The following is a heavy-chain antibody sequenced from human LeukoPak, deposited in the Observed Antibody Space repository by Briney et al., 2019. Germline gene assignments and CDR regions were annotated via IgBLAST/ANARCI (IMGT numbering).Heavy chain of an antibody. D-gene: IGHD2-2*01. J-gene: IGHJ4*02. CDR2: IWYDGSNK. CDR3: ARDEGRYCSSTSCYGEGWC. Sequence: GRSLRRSCAASGFTFSSYGMHWVRQAPGKGLEWVAVIWYDGSNKYYADSVKGRFTISRANSKNTLYLQMNSLRAEDTAVYYCARDEGRYCSSTSCYGEGWCWGQGPRVSVSS. V-gene: IGHV3-33*01. CDR1: GFTFSSYG.